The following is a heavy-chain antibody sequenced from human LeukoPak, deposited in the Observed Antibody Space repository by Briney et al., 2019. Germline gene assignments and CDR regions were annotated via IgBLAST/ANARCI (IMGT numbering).Heavy chain of an antibody. CDR2: IYSNGIT. CDR1: GGSIFSSY. CDR3: ARRAYFDSSGYSPTSGYFDL. J-gene: IGHJ2*01. V-gene: IGHV4-4*08. D-gene: IGHD3-22*01. Sequence: SETLSLTCTVSGGSIFSSYWSWIRQSPGKGLEWLGYIYSNGITHYSPSLRGQGTISIATSKNQFSLRLASVTAADTAIYYCARRAYFDSSGYSPTSGYFDLWGRGTLVTISS.